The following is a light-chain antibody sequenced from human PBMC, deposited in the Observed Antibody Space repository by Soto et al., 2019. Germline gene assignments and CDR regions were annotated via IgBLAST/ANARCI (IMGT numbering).Light chain of an antibody. Sequence: QSVLTQPPSVSAAPGQNVNISFSGSSFNIGINFVSWYQEVPGTAPKLFIYDNNKRPSGIPDRFSGSKSGTSATLGITGLQTGDEADYYCGTLDSSLSAYVFGTGTKVTVL. CDR1: SFNIGINF. CDR3: GTLDSSLSAYV. CDR2: DNN. V-gene: IGLV1-51*01. J-gene: IGLJ1*01.